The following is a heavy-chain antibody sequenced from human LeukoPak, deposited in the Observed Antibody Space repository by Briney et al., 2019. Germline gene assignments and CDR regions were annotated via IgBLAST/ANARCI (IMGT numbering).Heavy chain of an antibody. Sequence: SETLSLTCAVYGGSFSGYYWSWIRQPPGKGLQCIGEINHSGSTNYNPSLKSRVTISVDTSKNQFSLKLSSVTAADTAVYQAESGKRDLEDSSSSWGVDYWGQGTLVTVSS. D-gene: IGHD6-13*01. CDR1: GGSFSGYY. CDR2: INHSGST. CDR3: ESGKRDLEDSSSSWGVDY. V-gene: IGHV4-34*01. J-gene: IGHJ4*02.